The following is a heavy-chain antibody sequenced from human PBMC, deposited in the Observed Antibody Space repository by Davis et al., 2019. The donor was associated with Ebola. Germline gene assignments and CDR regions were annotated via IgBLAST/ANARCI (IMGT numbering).Heavy chain of an antibody. V-gene: IGHV3-23*01. J-gene: IGHJ4*02. CDR1: GFTFSSYA. CDR3: AKDIGLRSSSSMDY. CDR2: INDIGGNP. D-gene: IGHD6-6*01. Sequence: PGGSLRLSCEVSGFTFSSYAMSWVRQAPGKGLQWVSGINDIGGNPQHADSVKGRFTISRDNSKNSLYLQMNSLKTEDTALYYCAKDIGLRSSSSMDYWGQGTLVTVSS.